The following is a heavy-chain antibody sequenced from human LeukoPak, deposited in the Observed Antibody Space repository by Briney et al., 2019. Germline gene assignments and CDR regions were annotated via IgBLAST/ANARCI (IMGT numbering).Heavy chain of an antibody. J-gene: IGHJ3*02. D-gene: IGHD1-26*01. CDR3: ARDWPGSYYGPPHDAFDI. CDR1: GFTFSSYS. CDR2: ISSSSSYI. V-gene: IGHV3-21*01. Sequence: GGSLRLSCAASGFTFSSYSMNWVRQAPGKGLEWVSSISSSSSYIYYADSVKGRFTISRDNAKNSLYLQMNSLRAEDTAVYYCARDWPGSYYGPPHDAFDIWGQGTMVTVSS.